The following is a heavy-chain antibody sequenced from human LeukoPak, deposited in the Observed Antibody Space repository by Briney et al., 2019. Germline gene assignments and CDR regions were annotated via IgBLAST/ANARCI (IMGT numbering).Heavy chain of an antibody. J-gene: IGHJ4*02. CDR1: GGSISSGGYY. Sequence: PSQTLSLTCTVSGGSISSGGYYWSWIRQHPGKGLEWIGYIYYSGSTYYNPSLMSRVTISVDTSKNQFSLKLSSVTAADTAVYYCARGPIYGDYVLDYWGQGTLVTVSS. CDR2: IYYSGST. D-gene: IGHD4-17*01. V-gene: IGHV4-31*03. CDR3: ARGPIYGDYVLDY.